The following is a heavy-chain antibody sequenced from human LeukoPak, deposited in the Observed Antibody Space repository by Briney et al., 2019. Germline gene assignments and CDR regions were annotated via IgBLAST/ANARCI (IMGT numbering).Heavy chain of an antibody. V-gene: IGHV4-4*02. J-gene: IGHJ4*02. Sequence: PSETLSLTCGVSGGSITTRDCWCWVRQPPGKGLEWIGEICLDGRIHYTPSLRGRISISVDRSKDQFSLNLISVAAADTAIYFCASQGGLRNDFWGQGILVTVSS. CDR1: GGSITTRDC. CDR3: ASQGGLRNDF. D-gene: IGHD2-15*01. CDR2: ICLDGRI.